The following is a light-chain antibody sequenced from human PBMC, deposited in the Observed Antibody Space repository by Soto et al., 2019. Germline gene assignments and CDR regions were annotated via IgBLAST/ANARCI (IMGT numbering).Light chain of an antibody. J-gene: IGKJ1*01. V-gene: IGKV4-1*01. CDR1: QNVLYSSNNKNY. CDR2: WAS. Sequence: DIVMTQSPDSLAVSLGERATINCKSSQNVLYSSNNKNYLAWYQQKPGQPPKLLIYWASTRESGVPDRFSGSGSGTDFTLTISSLQAEDVAVYYCQQYYSTPPRTFGQGTKVDIK. CDR3: QQYYSTPPRT.